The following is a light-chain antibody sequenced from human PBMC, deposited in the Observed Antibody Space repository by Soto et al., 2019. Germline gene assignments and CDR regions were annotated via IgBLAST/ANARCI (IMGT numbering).Light chain of an antibody. J-gene: IGKJ2*01. CDR3: QEYKTGPGYN. CDR2: KTS. V-gene: IGKV1-5*03. CDR1: QSFGRW. Sequence: DILMTHSPSTLSASVGDRVTITCRASQSFGRWLAWYQQKPGTAHELLIYKTSTLERGVPSRFSGSGSGTEFNLTISSLQPDDFATYYCQEYKTGPGYNFGQGTRLELK.